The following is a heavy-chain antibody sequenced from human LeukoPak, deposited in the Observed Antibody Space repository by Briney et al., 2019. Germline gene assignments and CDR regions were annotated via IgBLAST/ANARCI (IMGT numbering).Heavy chain of an antibody. CDR3: ARDGWGLSDGYNSDY. D-gene: IGHD5-24*01. Sequence: SVKVSCKASGCTFSSYTISWVRQAPGQGLEWMGRIIPILGIANYAQKFQGRVTITADKSTSTAYMELSSLRSEDTAVYYCARDGWGLSDGYNSDYWGQGTLVTVSS. CDR2: IIPILGIA. CDR1: GCTFSSYT. J-gene: IGHJ4*02. V-gene: IGHV1-69*04.